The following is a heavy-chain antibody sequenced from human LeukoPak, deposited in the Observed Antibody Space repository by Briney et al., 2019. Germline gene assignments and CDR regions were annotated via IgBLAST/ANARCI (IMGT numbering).Heavy chain of an antibody. CDR1: GGSFSGYY. V-gene: IGHV4-34*01. Sequence: SETLSLTCAVYGGSFSGYYWSWIRQPPGKGLEWIGEINHSGSTNYNPSLKSRVTISVDTSKNQFSLKLSSVTAADTAVYYCARRKVRGVIRGAFDIWGQGTMVTVSS. D-gene: IGHD3-10*01. CDR3: ARRKVRGVIRGAFDI. J-gene: IGHJ3*02. CDR2: INHSGST.